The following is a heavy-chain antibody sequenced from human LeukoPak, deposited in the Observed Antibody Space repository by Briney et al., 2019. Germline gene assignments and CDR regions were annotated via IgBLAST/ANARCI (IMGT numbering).Heavy chain of an antibody. D-gene: IGHD1-26*01. CDR2: INHSGST. V-gene: IGHV4-34*01. CDR3: ARGRLAVGATTSPFDY. CDR1: GGSFSGYY. Sequence: SETLSLTCAVYGGSFSGYYWSWIRQPPGKGLEWIGEINHSGSTNYNPSLKSRVTISVDTSKNQFSLKLSSVTAADTAVYYCARGRLAVGATTSPFDYWGQGTLVIVSS. J-gene: IGHJ4*02.